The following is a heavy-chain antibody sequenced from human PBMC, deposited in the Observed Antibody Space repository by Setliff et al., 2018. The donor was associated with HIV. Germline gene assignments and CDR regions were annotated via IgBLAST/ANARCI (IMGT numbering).Heavy chain of an antibody. CDR1: GDSIDNKYY. J-gene: IGHJ3*02. CDR2: ISSSGATK. Sequence: LSLTCVVSGDSIDNKYYWAWIRQAPGKGLEWISYISSSGATKYYADSVKGRFTLSRDNTKNSLYLQMNRLRAEDTAVYYCAAYYYDTGVYASDIWGQGTMVTVSS. D-gene: IGHD3-22*01. V-gene: IGHV3-11*04. CDR3: AAYYYDTGVYASDI.